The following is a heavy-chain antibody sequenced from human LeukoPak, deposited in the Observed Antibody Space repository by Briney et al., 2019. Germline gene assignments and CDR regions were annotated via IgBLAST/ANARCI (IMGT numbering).Heavy chain of an antibody. V-gene: IGHV4-59*08. J-gene: IGHJ4*02. CDR2: ICYTGDS. CDR3: ARHSFARPFDS. D-gene: IGHD6-6*01. CDR1: GASIFGSY. Sequence: PSETLSLTCTVSGASIFGSYWSWIRQPPGKGLEWIGYICYTGDSNYNPSLKSRATISLDTSRSQFSLMLSSVTAADTAVYYCARHSFARPFDSWGQGTLVTVSS.